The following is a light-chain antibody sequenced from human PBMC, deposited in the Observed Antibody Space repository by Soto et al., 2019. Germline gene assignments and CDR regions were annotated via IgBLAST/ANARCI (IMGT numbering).Light chain of an antibody. CDR1: SGDVGSYSH. CDR2: EGS. CDR3: CSYALSSSYV. V-gene: IGLV2-23*01. J-gene: IGLJ1*01. Sequence: QSVLTQPASVSGSPGQSITIACTGTSGDVGSYSHVSWYQQHPGKAPRLIIYEGSKRPSGVPHRFSASRSDKTASLTISGLQAEDEAAYYCCSYALSSSYVFGTGTKVTVL.